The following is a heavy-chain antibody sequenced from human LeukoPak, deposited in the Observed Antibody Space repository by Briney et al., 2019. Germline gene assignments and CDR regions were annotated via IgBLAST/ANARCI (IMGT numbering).Heavy chain of an antibody. CDR1: GFTFSSYE. CDR3: ARDFLHLGG. Sequence: GGSLRLSCAASGFTFSSYEMNWVRQAPGKGLEWVSYISSSSSTIYYADSVKGRFTISRDNAKNTLYLQMNSLRAEDTAVYYCARDFLHLGGWGQGTMVTVSS. D-gene: IGHD3-16*01. CDR2: ISSSSSTI. V-gene: IGHV3-48*03. J-gene: IGHJ3*01.